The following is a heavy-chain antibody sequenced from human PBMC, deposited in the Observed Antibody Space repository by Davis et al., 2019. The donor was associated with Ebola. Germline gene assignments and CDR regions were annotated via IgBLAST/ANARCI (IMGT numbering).Heavy chain of an antibody. CDR1: GFTFSSYS. V-gene: IGHV3-48*01. CDR2: ISSSSSTI. J-gene: IGHJ4*02. D-gene: IGHD4-23*01. Sequence: GESLKISCAASGFTFSSYSMNWVRQAPGKGLEWVSYISSSSSTIYYADSVKGRFTISRDNAKNSLYLQMNSLRAEDTAVYYCARGPVGYFDYWGQGTLVTVSS. CDR3: ARGPVGYFDY.